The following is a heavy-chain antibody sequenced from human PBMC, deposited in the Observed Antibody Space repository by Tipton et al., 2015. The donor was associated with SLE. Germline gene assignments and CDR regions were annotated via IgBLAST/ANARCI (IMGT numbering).Heavy chain of an antibody. D-gene: IGHD4-17*01. CDR3: AKGQDMTTVTSFDF. Sequence: GSLRLSCAASGFIFSDYWMTWVRQAPGKGLEWVANIKQDGSEDHLVDSVKGRFTITRDNAKNTLYLQMNSLRADDTAMYYCAKGQDMTTVTSFDFWGQGSLVTVSS. J-gene: IGHJ4*02. V-gene: IGHV3-7*01. CDR1: GFIFSDYW. CDR2: IKQDGSED.